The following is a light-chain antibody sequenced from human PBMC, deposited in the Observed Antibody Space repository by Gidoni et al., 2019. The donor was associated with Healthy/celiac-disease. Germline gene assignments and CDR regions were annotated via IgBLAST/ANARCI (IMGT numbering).Light chain of an antibody. CDR2: DAS. V-gene: IGKV1-33*01. Sequence: DIQMTQSPSSLSAYVGDRVTITCQASQDISNYLNWYQQKPGKAPKLLIYDASHLETGVPSRFSGRGSGTDFTFTISSLQPEDIATYYCQQYDNLPFTFGPGTKVDIK. J-gene: IGKJ3*01. CDR1: QDISNY. CDR3: QQYDNLPFT.